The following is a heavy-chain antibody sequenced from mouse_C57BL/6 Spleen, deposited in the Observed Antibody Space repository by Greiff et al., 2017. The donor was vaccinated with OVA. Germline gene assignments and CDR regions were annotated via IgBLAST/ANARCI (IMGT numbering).Heavy chain of an antibody. D-gene: IGHD1-1*01. J-gene: IGHJ2*01. V-gene: IGHV1-26*01. CDR1: GYTFTDYY. CDR3: ARGEGLLLFSY. Sequence: VQLQQSGPELVKPGASVKISCKASGYTFTDYYMNWVKQSPGKSLEWIGDINPNNGGTSYNQKFKGKATLTVDKSSSTAYMELRSLTSEDSAVYYCARGEGLLLFSYWGQGTTLTVSA. CDR2: INPNNGGT.